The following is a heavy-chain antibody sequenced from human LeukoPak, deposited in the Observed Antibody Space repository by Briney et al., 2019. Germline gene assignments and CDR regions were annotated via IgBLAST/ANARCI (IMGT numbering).Heavy chain of an antibody. CDR2: IYYSGST. J-gene: IGHJ3*02. D-gene: IGHD1-26*01. CDR1: GGSISSYY. V-gene: IGHV4-59*01. Sequence: SETLSLTCTVSGGSISSYYWSWIRQPPGKGLEWIGYIYYSGSTNYNPSLKSRVTLSVDTSKNQFSLKLSSVTAADTAVYYCARDRGWELQRDAFDIWGQGTMVTVSS. CDR3: ARDRGWELQRDAFDI.